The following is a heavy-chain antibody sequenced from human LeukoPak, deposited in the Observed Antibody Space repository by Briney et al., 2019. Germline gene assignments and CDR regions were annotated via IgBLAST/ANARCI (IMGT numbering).Heavy chain of an antibody. J-gene: IGHJ4*02. V-gene: IGHV3-23*01. CDR3: AKDSGKYSDDY. CDR2: IGAGAEST. Sequence: GGSLRLSCDSSGFTFSNYAMSWFHQAPGKGLEWVSSIGAGAESTYYADSVKGRFTVSRDNSENTLYLQMNSLRADDTAIYYCAKDSGKYSDDYWGQGTLVTVSS. CDR1: GFTFSNYA. D-gene: IGHD1-26*01.